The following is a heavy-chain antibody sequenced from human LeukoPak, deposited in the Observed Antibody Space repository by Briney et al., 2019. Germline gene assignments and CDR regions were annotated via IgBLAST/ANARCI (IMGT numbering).Heavy chain of an antibody. Sequence: PGGSLRLSCAASGFTFSSYSMNWVRQAPGKGLEWVSYINSISGEIWYADSVKGRFTISRDDAKNSLYLQMNSLRDEDTAVYYCASEPGYAFDYWGRGTLLTVSS. D-gene: IGHD5-12*01. J-gene: IGHJ4*02. CDR1: GFTFSSYS. CDR2: INSISGEI. CDR3: ASEPGYAFDY. V-gene: IGHV3-48*02.